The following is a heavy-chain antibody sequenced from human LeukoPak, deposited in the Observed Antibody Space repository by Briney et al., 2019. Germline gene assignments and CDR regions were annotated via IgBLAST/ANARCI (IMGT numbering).Heavy chain of an antibody. V-gene: IGHV6-1*01. Sequence: SQTLSLTCAISGDSVSSNSAAWNWIRQSPSRGFEWLGRTYYRSKWYNDYAVSVKSRITINPDTSKNQFSLQLNSVTPEDTAVYYCARDQRELPKGISLFDYWGQGTLVTVSS. CDR1: GDSVSSNSAA. CDR3: ARDQRELPKGISLFDY. CDR2: TYYRSKWYN. D-gene: IGHD1-26*01. J-gene: IGHJ4*02.